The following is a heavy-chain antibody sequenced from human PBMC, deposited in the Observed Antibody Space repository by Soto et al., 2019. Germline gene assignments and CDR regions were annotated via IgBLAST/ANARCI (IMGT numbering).Heavy chain of an antibody. J-gene: IGHJ5*02. CDR2: IISSTSAI. CDR1: GFTFNSYS. D-gene: IGHD2-2*01. Sequence: GGSLRLSCAASGFTFNSYSMNWVRQAPGKGLEWVSYIISSTSAIYYADSVKGRFTISRDNAKNSLYLQMNSLRDEDTAVYYCERGQYCGSTSCPTNNWFDPWGQGTLVTVSS. CDR3: ERGQYCGSTSCPTNNWFDP. V-gene: IGHV3-48*02.